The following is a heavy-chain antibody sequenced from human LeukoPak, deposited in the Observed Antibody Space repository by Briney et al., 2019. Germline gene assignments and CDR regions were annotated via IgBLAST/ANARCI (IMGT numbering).Heavy chain of an antibody. V-gene: IGHV4-34*01. CDR2: INHSGST. D-gene: IGHD3-3*01. CDR3: ARLRNDLWSGFTYDFGVDV. Sequence: SETLSLTCGVYGGSFSGYYWSWIRQPPGKGLEWIGDINHSGSTTYNPSLKSRVTISLDTSMTQFSLKLTSVTAADTAVYYCARLRNDLWSGFTYDFGVDVWGHGTTVTVSS. J-gene: IGHJ6*02. CDR1: GGSFSGYY.